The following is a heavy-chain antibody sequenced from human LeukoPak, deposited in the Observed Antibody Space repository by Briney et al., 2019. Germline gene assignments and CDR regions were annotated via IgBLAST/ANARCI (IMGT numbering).Heavy chain of an antibody. CDR3: ARVINDFWTGYAYFDY. J-gene: IGHJ4*02. CDR2: INHSGST. V-gene: IGHV4-34*01. D-gene: IGHD3/OR15-3a*01. Sequence: SETLSLTCAVYGGSFSGYYWSWIRQPPVKVLEWIGEINHSGSTNYNPSLKSRVTISVDTSKNQFSLKLSSVTAADTAVYYCARVINDFWTGYAYFDYWGQGTLVTVSS. CDR1: GGSFSGYY.